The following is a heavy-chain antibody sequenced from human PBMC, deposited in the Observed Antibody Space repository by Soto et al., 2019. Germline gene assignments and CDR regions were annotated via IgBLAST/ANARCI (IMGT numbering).Heavy chain of an antibody. CDR3: AKSHYGDYYHYYYYMDV. V-gene: IGHV3-23*01. CDR2: ISGSGGST. CDR1: GFTFSSYA. J-gene: IGHJ6*03. D-gene: IGHD4-17*01. Sequence: GGSLRLSCAASGFTFSSYAMSWVRQAPGKGLEWVSAISGSGGSTYYADSVKGRFTISRDNSKNTLYLQMNSLRAEDTAVYYCAKSHYGDYYHYYYYMDVWGKGTTVTVSS.